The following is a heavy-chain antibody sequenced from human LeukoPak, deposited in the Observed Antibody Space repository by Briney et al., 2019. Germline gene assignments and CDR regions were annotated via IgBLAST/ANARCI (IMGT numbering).Heavy chain of an antibody. V-gene: IGHV3-23*01. J-gene: IGHJ4*02. CDR1: GFTFSSYA. D-gene: IGHD3-22*01. CDR2: ISGSGGST. CDR3: AKDLSRYYYDSSGFSDY. Sequence: GGSLRLSCAASGFTFSSYAMSWVRQAPGKGLEWVSAISGSGGSTYYADSVKGRFTISRDNSKNTLYLQMNSLRAEDTAVYYCAKDLSRYYYDSSGFSDYWGQGTLVTVSS.